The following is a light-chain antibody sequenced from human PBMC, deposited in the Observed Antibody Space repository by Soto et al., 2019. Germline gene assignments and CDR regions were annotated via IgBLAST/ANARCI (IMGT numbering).Light chain of an antibody. CDR3: SLYDRSMNFYV. V-gene: IGLV2-8*01. J-gene: IGLJ1*01. CDR2: AVS. CDR1: SSAIADYDY. Sequence: QSALTQPPSASGSPGQSVTIACTGTSSAIADYDYVSWYQHHPGKAPKLILYAVSERPSGVPDRFSGSKSGKTASLTVSGLQADDEADYYCSLYDRSMNFYVFGSGTKLTVL.